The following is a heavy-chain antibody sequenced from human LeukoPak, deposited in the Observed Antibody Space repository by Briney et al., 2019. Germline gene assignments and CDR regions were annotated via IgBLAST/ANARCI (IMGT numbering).Heavy chain of an antibody. CDR1: GDSISSYY. CDR2: IYYSGST. V-gene: IGHV4-59*12. Sequence: SETLSLTCTVSGDSISSYYWSWIRQPPGKRLEWIGYIYYSGSTNYNPSLKSRLTISLDTSKNQFSLKLSSVTAADTAVYYCARSKHYYDSSGSFDYWGQGTLVTVSS. D-gene: IGHD3-22*01. J-gene: IGHJ4*02. CDR3: ARSKHYYDSSGSFDY.